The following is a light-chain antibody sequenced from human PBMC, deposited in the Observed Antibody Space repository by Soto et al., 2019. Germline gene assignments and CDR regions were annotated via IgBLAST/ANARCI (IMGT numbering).Light chain of an antibody. CDR2: GAS. CDR1: QSVSSSY. CDR3: QQYGSSHRT. V-gene: IGKV3-20*01. Sequence: EIVLTQSPGTLSLSPGERATLSCRASQSVSSSYLAWYQQKPGQAPRLLIYGASSRATGIPDRFSGSGSGTEFTLTISRVEPEDFAVYYSQQYGSSHRTVGQGTKVEIK. J-gene: IGKJ1*01.